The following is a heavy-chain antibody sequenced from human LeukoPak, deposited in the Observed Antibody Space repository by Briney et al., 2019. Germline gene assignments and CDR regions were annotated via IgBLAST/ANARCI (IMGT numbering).Heavy chain of an antibody. Sequence: GGSLRLSCAASGFAFSDSWMTWIRQAPGKGLEWVAFIKGDGSAKKYVDSVKGRFTISRDNAKNSLFLQINSLRAEDTAVYYCARDRGWIQHDIWGQGTMVTVSS. D-gene: IGHD5-18*01. V-gene: IGHV3-7*01. CDR3: ARDRGWIQHDI. J-gene: IGHJ3*02. CDR1: GFAFSDSW. CDR2: IKGDGSAK.